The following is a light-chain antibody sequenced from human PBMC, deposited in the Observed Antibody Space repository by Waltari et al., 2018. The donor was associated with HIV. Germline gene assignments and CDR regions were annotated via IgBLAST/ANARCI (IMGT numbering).Light chain of an antibody. CDR2: WAS. V-gene: IGKV4-1*01. CDR1: QSVFYSSNNKNY. CDR3: QQTYTIPPT. J-gene: IGKJ4*01. Sequence: DIVMTQSPESLAVSLGERATIKCKSIQSVFYSSNNKNYLSWYQQKPGQPPKLIIYWASSRQSGVPDRFSGSGSGTDFTLTISSLQAEDVAVYFCQQTYTIPPTFGGGTKVEIK.